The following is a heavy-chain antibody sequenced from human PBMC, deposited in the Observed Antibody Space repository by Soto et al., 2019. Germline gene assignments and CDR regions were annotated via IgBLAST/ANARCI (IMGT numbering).Heavy chain of an antibody. V-gene: IGHV1-8*01. J-gene: IGHJ6*03. Sequence: ASVKVSCKASGYNFTSYDINWVRQATGQGLAWMGWMNPNSGNTGYAQKFQGRVTMTRNTSISTAYMELSSLRSEDTAVYYCVRGQYGDYVSYYFYSYMNVWGKGTTVTVSS. CDR3: VRGQYGDYVSYYFYSYMNV. D-gene: IGHD4-17*01. CDR2: MNPNSGNT. CDR1: GYNFTSYD.